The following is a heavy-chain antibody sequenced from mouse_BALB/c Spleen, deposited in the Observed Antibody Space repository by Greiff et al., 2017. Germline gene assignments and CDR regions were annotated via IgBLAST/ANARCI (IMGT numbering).Heavy chain of an antibody. V-gene: IGHV2-6-7*01. CDR3: ARDYGSRVFAY. Sequence: VQGVESGPGLVAPSQSLSITCTVSGFSFTGYGVNWVRQPPGKGLEWLGMIWGDGSTDYNSALKSRLSISKDNSKSQVFLKMNSLQTDDTARYYCARDYGSRVFAYWGQGTLVTVSA. J-gene: IGHJ3*01. D-gene: IGHD1-1*01. CDR2: IWGDGST. CDR1: GFSFTGYG.